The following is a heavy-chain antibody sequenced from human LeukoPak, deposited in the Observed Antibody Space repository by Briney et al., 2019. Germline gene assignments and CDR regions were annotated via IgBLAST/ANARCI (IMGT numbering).Heavy chain of an antibody. CDR1: GGSFSGYY. D-gene: IGHD5-18*01. J-gene: IGHJ4*02. CDR2: INHSGST. Sequence: SETLSLTCAVYGGSFSGYYWSWIRQPPGKGLEWIGEINHSGSTNYNPSLKSRVTISVDTSKNQFSLKLISVTAADTAVYYCARGGLWLLDYWGQGILVTVSS. CDR3: ARGGLWLLDY. V-gene: IGHV4-34*01.